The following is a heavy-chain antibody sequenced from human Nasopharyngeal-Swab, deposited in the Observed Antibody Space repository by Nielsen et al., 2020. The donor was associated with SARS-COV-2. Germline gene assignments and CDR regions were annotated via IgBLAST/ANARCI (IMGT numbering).Heavy chain of an antibody. CDR2: IKQDGSEK. D-gene: IGHD6-13*01. J-gene: IGHJ4*02. V-gene: IGHV3-7*03. CDR3: ARASGSSWDFDY. Sequence: GESLKISCAASGFTFSSYWMSWVRQAPGKGLEWVANIKQDGSEKYYVDSVKGQFTISRDNAKNSLYLQMNSPRAEDTAVYYCARASGSSWDFDYWGQGTLVTVSS. CDR1: GFTFSSYW.